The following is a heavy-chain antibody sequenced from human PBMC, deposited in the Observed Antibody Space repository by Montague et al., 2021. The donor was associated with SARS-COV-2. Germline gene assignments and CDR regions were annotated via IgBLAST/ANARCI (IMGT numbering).Heavy chain of an antibody. CDR3: ARDPDYGDSVGIDY. D-gene: IGHD4-17*01. Sequence: SLRPSCAASGFTFSSYAMHWVRQAPGKGLEWVAVISYDGINKYYADSVKGRFTISRDNSKNTLYLQMNSLRAEDTAVYCCARDPDYGDSVGIDYWGQGTLVTVSS. CDR2: ISYDGINK. V-gene: IGHV3-30-3*01. J-gene: IGHJ4*02. CDR1: GFTFSSYA.